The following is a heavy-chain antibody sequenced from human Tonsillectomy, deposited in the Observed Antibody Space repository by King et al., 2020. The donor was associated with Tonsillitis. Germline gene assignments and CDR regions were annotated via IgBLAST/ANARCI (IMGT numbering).Heavy chain of an antibody. D-gene: IGHD2-15*01. Sequence: VQLVQSGGGLVQPGRSLRLSCTASGFIFGDYGMNWVRQAPGRGREWVGFIRSKAYGGTAVYAACVKGRFTISRDDSKSIAYLQMNSLKTEDTAVYYCSSEERYCSSGSCPYYYYSGMDVWGQGTTVTVPS. V-gene: IGHV3-49*04. CDR3: SSEERYCSSGSCPYYYYSGMDV. J-gene: IGHJ6*01. CDR1: GFIFGDYG. CDR2: IRSKAYGGTA.